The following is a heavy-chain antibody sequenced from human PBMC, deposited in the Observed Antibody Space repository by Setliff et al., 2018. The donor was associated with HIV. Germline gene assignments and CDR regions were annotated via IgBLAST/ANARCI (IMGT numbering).Heavy chain of an antibody. Sequence: ASVKVSCKASGDTFTTYALHWVRQAPGQRLEWMGWINAGNGDTKSSQKFQGRVTFTRDTSASAAYMDLSSLRSEDTAVYYCARIWGIPPLYYFDYWGQGTLVTVSS. CDR1: GDTFTTYA. CDR3: ARIWGIPPLYYFDY. CDR2: INAGNGDT. V-gene: IGHV1-3*01. D-gene: IGHD3-16*01. J-gene: IGHJ4*02.